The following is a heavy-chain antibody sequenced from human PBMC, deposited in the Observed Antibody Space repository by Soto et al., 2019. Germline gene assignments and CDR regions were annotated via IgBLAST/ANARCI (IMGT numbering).Heavy chain of an antibody. Sequence: SVKVSCKASGGTFSSYAISWVRQAPGQGLEWMGGIIPIFGTANYAQKFQGRVTITADESTSTAYMELSSLRSEDTAVYYCARDPNYYGSGSYRAYGAINWFDPWGQGTLVTVSS. CDR3: ARDPNYYGSGSYRAYGAINWFDP. D-gene: IGHD3-10*01. V-gene: IGHV1-69*13. CDR1: GGTFSSYA. CDR2: IIPIFGTA. J-gene: IGHJ5*02.